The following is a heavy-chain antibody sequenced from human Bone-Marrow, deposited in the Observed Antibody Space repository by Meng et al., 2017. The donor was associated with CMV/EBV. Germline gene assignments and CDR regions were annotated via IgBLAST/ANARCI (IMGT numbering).Heavy chain of an antibody. D-gene: IGHD6-13*01. CDR3: ARGGEYSSSWPLGY. CDR1: GSCFTGNY. CDR2: INPDCGGT. V-gene: IGHV1-2*02. Sequence: QVEEAGAAVGTPAASVKVSCKASGSCFTGNYMHWGRQAHGQGHELMGWINPDCGGTNYAQKFQGRVTMTRDTSISTAYMELSRLRYDDTAVYYCARGGEYSSSWPLGYWGQGTLVTVSS. J-gene: IGHJ4*02.